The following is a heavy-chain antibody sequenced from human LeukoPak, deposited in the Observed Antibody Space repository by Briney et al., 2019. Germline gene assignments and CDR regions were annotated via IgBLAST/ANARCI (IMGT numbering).Heavy chain of an antibody. CDR2: INHSGST. CDR3: ARGSRITMIVVVITPFDY. J-gene: IGHJ4*02. D-gene: IGHD3-22*01. Sequence: SETLSLTCAVYGGSFSGYYWSWIRPPPGEGLEWVGEINHSGSTNYNPSLKSRVTISVDTSKNQVSLELSSVTAADTAVYYCARGSRITMIVVVITPFDYWGQGTLVTVSS. CDR1: GGSFSGYY. V-gene: IGHV4-34*01.